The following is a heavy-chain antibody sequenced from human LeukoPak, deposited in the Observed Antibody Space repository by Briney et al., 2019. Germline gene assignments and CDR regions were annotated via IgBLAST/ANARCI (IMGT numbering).Heavy chain of an antibody. V-gene: IGHV1-69*13. CDR3: ARGTRIAVADLGFDP. Sequence: GASLKVSGKASGGTFSSYAISWVGQAPGQGLEWMGGIIPIFGTANYAQKFQGRVTITADESTSTAYMELSSLRSEDTAVYYCARGTRIAVADLGFDPWGQGTLVTVSS. CDR1: GGTFSSYA. D-gene: IGHD6-19*01. J-gene: IGHJ5*02. CDR2: IIPIFGTA.